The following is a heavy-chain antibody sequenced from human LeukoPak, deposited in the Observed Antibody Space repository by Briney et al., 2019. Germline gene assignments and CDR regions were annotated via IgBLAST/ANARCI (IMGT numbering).Heavy chain of an antibody. J-gene: IGHJ5*02. V-gene: IGHV3-30*04. CDR1: GFTFSSYA. CDR3: ARSSSADFDP. D-gene: IGHD3-10*01. CDR2: ISYDGSNE. Sequence: PGGSLRLSCAASGFTFSSYAMQWVRQAPGKGLEWVGVISYDGSNEYYGDSVKGRFTISRDNSKSTLYLQMNSLRPEDTAVYYCARSSSADFDPWGQGTLVTVSS.